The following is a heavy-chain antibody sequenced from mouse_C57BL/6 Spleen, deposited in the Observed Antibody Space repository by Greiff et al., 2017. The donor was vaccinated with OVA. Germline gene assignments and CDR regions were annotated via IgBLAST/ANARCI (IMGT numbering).Heavy chain of an antibody. D-gene: IGHD1-1*01. CDR3: ARKGTTVVAPHWYFDV. Sequence: VQLQQSGPELVKPGASVKIPCKASGYTFTDYNMDWVKQSHGKSLEWIGDINPNNGGTIYNQKFKGKATLTVDKSSSTAYMELRSLTSEDTAVYYCARKGTTVVAPHWYFDVWGTGTTVTVSS. V-gene: IGHV1-18*01. J-gene: IGHJ1*03. CDR1: GYTFTDYN. CDR2: INPNNGGT.